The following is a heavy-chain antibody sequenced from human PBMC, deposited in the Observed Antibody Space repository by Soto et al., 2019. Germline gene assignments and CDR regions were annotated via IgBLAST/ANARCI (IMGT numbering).Heavy chain of an antibody. V-gene: IGHV3-30*18. CDR2: ISYDGSNK. CDR3: AKARTYYDFWSGYLTDYYYYGMDV. CDR1: GFTFSSYG. D-gene: IGHD3-3*01. J-gene: IGHJ6*02. Sequence: GGSLRLSCAASGFTFSSYGMHWVRQAPGKGLEWVAVISYDGSNKYYADSVKGRFTISRDNSKNTLHLQMNSLRAEDTAVYYCAKARTYYDFWSGYLTDYYYYGMDVWGQGTTVTVSS.